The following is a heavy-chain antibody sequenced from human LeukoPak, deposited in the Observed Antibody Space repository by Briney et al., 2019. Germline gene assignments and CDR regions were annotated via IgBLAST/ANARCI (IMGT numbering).Heavy chain of an antibody. D-gene: IGHD3-10*01. CDR2: IYYSGST. CDR3: ARLGITTDY. V-gene: IGHV4-39*01. J-gene: IGHJ4*02. Sequence: ASETLSLTCTVSGGSISSSSYYWGWIRQPPGKGLEWIGSIYYSGSTYYNPSLKSRVTISVDTSKNQFSLKLSSMTAADTAVYYCARLGITTDYWGQGTLVTVSS. CDR1: GGSISSSSYY.